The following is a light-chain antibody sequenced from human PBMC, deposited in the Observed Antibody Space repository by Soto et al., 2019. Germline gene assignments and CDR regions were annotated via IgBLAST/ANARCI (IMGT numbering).Light chain of an antibody. Sequence: EIVMTQSPATLSVSPGEGATLSCRASQSVSSNLAWYQQKPGQAPRLLILGASTRATGITARFSGSGSGTEFSLTISALQSEELAIYYCQQYSNWPLTFGGGTKVGIK. CDR3: QQYSNWPLT. V-gene: IGKV3-15*01. CDR1: QSVSSN. CDR2: GAS. J-gene: IGKJ4*01.